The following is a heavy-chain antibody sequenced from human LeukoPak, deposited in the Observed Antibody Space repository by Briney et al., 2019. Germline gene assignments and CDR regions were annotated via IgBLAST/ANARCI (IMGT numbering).Heavy chain of an antibody. CDR3: ARDGSSSWYFDY. Sequence: SQTLSLTCTVSGGSISSGDYYWSWIRQPPGKGLEWIGYIYYSGSTYYNPSLKSRVTISVDTSTNQFSLKLSSVTAADTAVYYCARDGSSSWYFDYWGQGTLVTVSS. CDR1: GGSISSGDYY. J-gene: IGHJ4*02. D-gene: IGHD6-13*01. CDR2: IYYSGST. V-gene: IGHV4-30-4*01.